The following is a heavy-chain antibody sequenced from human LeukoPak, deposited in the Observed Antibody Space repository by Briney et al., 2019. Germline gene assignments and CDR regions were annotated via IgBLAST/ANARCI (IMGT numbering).Heavy chain of an antibody. V-gene: IGHV1-2*02. D-gene: IGHD5-24*01. CDR3: ARGRRDGYTPSFGWGFDY. CDR1: GYTFTGYY. CDR2: INPNSGGT. Sequence: ASVKVSCKASGYTFTGYYMHWVRQAPGQGLEWMGWINPNSGGTNYAQKFQGRVTMTRDTSISTAYMELSRLRSDDTAVYYCARGRRDGYTPSFGWGFDYWGQGTLVTVSS. J-gene: IGHJ4*02.